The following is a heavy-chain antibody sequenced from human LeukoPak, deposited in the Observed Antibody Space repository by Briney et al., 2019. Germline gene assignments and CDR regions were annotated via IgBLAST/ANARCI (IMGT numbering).Heavy chain of an antibody. J-gene: IGHJ4*02. CDR1: GFTVSSSY. CDR3: ARDSFSSY. Sequence: GGSLRLSCAASGFTVSSSYMNWVRQAPGKGLEWVSTIYNEGTTYYADSVRGRFTISRDDSKNTIYLQMNSLRAEDTAIYYCARDSFSSYWGQGTLVTVSS. CDR2: IYNEGTT. V-gene: IGHV3-66*01. D-gene: IGHD3-16*02.